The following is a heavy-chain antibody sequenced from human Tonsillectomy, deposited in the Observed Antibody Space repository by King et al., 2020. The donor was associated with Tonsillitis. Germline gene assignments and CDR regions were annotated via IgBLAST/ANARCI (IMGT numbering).Heavy chain of an antibody. CDR2: IKEDGTEK. V-gene: IGHV3-7*03. CDR1: GFTFSTHY. CDR3: TPHSSALFNF. J-gene: IGHJ4*02. Sequence: VQLVESGGGLVQPGGSLRLSCTASGFTFSTHYMTWVRQAPGRGPEWVANIKEDGTEKNYLDSVKGRFTISRDNAKNSVFLQMNSLRGDDTAVYYCTPHSSALFNFWGQGTLVTVSS. D-gene: IGHD6-6*01.